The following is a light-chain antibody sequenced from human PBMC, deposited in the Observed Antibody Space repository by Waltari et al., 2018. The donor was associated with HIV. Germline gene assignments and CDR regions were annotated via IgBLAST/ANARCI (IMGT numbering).Light chain of an antibody. V-gene: IGLV1-44*01. CDR1: SSDIGSNA. J-gene: IGLJ2*01. CDR3: AAWDDSLNGPHVV. CDR2: SNK. Sequence: QSVLTQPPSASETPGQRVAISCSGSSSDIGSNAVNWYQQHPGTAPKLLIYSNKQRPSGVPDRFSGSKSGTSASLAISGLQSEDEADYYCAAWDDSLNGPHVVFGGGTKLTVL.